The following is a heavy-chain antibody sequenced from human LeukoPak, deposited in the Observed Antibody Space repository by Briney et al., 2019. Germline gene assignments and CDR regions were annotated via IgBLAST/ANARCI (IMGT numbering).Heavy chain of an antibody. J-gene: IGHJ4*02. CDR1: GYSFTSYW. CDR3: ATQPGLGY. Sequence: GESLKISCKASGYSFTSYWIGWVRQMPGKGLEWMGIIYPGDSDTRYRPSFQGQVTISVDKSITTAYLQWSGLKASDSAIYFCATQPGLGYWGQGTLVTVSS. CDR2: IYPGDSDT. V-gene: IGHV5-51*01. D-gene: IGHD1-26*01.